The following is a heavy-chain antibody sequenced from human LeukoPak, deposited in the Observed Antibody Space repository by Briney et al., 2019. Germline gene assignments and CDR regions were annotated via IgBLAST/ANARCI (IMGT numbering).Heavy chain of an antibody. Sequence: GGSLRLSCAASGFTFSSYWMSWVRKAPGKGLERVASIKHDGSAKYYVDSVMGRFTISKDNANNAQYLQMNSLTAEDTAVYYCARVYCSGTSCYAFSDYWGQGTLVTVSS. D-gene: IGHD2-2*01. CDR2: IKHDGSAK. CDR3: ARVYCSGTSCYAFSDY. J-gene: IGHJ4*02. V-gene: IGHV3-7*04. CDR1: GFTFSSYW.